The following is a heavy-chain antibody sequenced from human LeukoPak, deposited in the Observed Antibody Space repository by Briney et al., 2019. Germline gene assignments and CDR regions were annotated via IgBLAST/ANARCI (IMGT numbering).Heavy chain of an antibody. CDR2: ISSSSAYI. J-gene: IGHJ4*02. CDR1: GFTFSTYS. V-gene: IGHV3-21*01. CDR3: ARASGDTVDTTTMGSY. D-gene: IGHD5-18*01. Sequence: GGSLRLSCAASGFTFSTYSMNWVCQAPGKGLEWVSSISSSSAYIYYADSVKGRFTISRDNAKNSLYLQMNSLRAEDTAVYYCARASGDTVDTTTMGSYWGQGTLVTVSS.